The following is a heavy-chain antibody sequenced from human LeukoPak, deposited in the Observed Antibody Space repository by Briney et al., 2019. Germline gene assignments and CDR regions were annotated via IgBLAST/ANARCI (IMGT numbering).Heavy chain of an antibody. CDR1: GGSFSGYY. V-gene: IGHV4-34*01. CDR3: ARCPPPGWFDP. CDR2: INHCGST. Sequence: SETLSLTCAVYGGSFSGYYWSWIRQPPGKGLEWIGEINHCGSTNYNPSLKSRVTISVDTSKNQFSLRLSSVTAADTAVYYCARCPPPGWFDPWGQGTLVTVSS. D-gene: IGHD5/OR15-5a*01. J-gene: IGHJ5*02.